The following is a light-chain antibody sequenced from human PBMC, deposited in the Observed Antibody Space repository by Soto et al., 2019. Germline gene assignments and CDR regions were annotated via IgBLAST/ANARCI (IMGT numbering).Light chain of an antibody. CDR3: QQFSSYPLT. V-gene: IGKV3-20*01. CDR2: DAS. CDR1: QSVSSSY. J-gene: IGKJ4*01. Sequence: EIVLTQSPGTLSLSPGERATLSCRASQSVSSSYLAWYQRKPGQAPRLLIYDASSRATGIPDRFSGSGSGTDFTLTISRLEPEDFAVYYCQQFSSYPLTFGGGTKVDIK.